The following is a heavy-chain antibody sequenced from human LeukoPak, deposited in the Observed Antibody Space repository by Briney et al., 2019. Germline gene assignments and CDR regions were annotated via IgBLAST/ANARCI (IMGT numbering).Heavy chain of an antibody. CDR1: GYTFTSYY. CDR2: INPSGGST. CDR3: ARDGNPTVPTDY. V-gene: IGHV1-46*01. D-gene: IGHD4-17*01. J-gene: IGHJ4*02. Sequence: ASVKVSCKASGYTFTSYYMHWVRQAPGQGLEWMGIINPSGGSTSYAQKFQGRVTMTRDTSTSTAYMELRSLRSDDTAVYYCARDGNPTVPTDYWGQGTLVTVSS.